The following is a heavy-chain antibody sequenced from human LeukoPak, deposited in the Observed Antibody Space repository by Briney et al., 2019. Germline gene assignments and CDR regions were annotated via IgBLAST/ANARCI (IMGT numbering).Heavy chain of an antibody. V-gene: IGHV1-3*01. D-gene: IGHD1-26*01. CDR3: ARDVGATVYYYYGMDV. CDR1: GYTFTSCA. Sequence: ASGKVSCKASGYTFTSCAMHWVRQAPGQRLEWMGWINVGNGNTKYSQKFQGRVTITRDTSASTAYMELSSLRSEDTAVYYGARDVGATVYYYYGMDVWGQGTTVTVSS. CDR2: INVGNGNT. J-gene: IGHJ6*02.